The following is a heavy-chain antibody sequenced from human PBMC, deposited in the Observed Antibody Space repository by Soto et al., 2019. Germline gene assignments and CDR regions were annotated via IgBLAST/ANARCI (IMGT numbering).Heavy chain of an antibody. CDR3: ASRQGDYGDPLYYYYMDV. D-gene: IGHD4-17*01. V-gene: IGHV4-59*08. J-gene: IGHJ6*03. CDR2: IYYSGST. CDR1: GGSISSYY. Sequence: SETLSLTCTVSGGSISSYYWSWIRQPPGKGLEWIGYIYYSGSTNYNPSLESRVTISVDTSKNQFSLKLSSVTAADTAVYYCASRQGDYGDPLYYYYMDVWGKGTTVTVSS.